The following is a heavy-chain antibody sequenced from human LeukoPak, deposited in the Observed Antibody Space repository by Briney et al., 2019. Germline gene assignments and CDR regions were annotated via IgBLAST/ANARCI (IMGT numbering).Heavy chain of an antibody. CDR1: GFTFSSYA. V-gene: IGHV4-34*01. Sequence: PGGSLRLSCAASGFTFSSYAMSWVRQAPGKGLEWIGEINHSGSTNYNPSLKSRVTISVDTSKNQFSLKLSSVTAADTAVYYCARVNWYFDLWGRGTLVTVSS. CDR2: INHSGST. CDR3: ARVNWYFDL. J-gene: IGHJ2*01.